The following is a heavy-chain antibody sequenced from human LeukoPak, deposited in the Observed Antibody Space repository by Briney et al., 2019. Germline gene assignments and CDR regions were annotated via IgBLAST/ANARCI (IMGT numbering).Heavy chain of an antibody. CDR2: ISADNGNT. V-gene: IGHV1-18*04. J-gene: IGHJ4*02. Sequence: ASVKVSCKGSGYTLSNHAFSWVRQAPGQGLEWMGWISADNGNTNHAQKFQGRVSLTTDTSTSTAYMELRSLRSDDTAVYYCARVDYGDYFDYWGQGTLVTVSS. D-gene: IGHD4-17*01. CDR1: GYTLSNHA. CDR3: ARVDYGDYFDY.